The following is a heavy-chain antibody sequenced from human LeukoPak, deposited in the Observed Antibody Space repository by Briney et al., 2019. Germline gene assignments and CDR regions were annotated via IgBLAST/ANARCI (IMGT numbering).Heavy chain of an antibody. CDR1: GFTFSSYA. J-gene: IGHJ4*02. V-gene: IGHV3-23*01. D-gene: IGHD6-19*01. CDR3: ARARVGYSSGWSYYFDY. Sequence: PGGSLRLSCAASGFTFSSYAMSWVRQAPGKGLEWVSAISGSGGSTYYADSVKGRFTISRDNSKNTLYLQMNSLRAEDTAVYYCARARVGYSSGWSYYFDYWGQGTLVTVSS. CDR2: ISGSGGST.